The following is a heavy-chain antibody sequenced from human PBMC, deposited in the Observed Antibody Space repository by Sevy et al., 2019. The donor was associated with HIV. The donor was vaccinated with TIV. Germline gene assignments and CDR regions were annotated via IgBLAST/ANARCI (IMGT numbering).Heavy chain of an antibody. CDR1: GGSITSLY. CDR2: IYYNGHI. D-gene: IGHD1-26*01. V-gene: IGHV4-59*08. J-gene: IGHJ4*02. Sequence: TLSLTCTVSGGSITSLYWNWIRQPPGKGLEWIANIYYNGHINYNPSLKSRVTLSLDTSKNQFSLRLSSVAAADTAMYYCAGENAWGRGYSWGQGTLVTVSS. CDR3: AGENAWGRGYS.